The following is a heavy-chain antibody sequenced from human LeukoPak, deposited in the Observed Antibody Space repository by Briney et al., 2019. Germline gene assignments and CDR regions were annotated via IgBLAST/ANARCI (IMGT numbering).Heavy chain of an antibody. CDR3: ARARGNTYGYFEY. CDR1: GFTFSSYA. CDR2: INGDASST. J-gene: IGHJ4*02. D-gene: IGHD5-18*01. V-gene: IGHV3-74*01. Sequence: GASLRLSCAASGFTFSSYAMSWVRQAPGKGLVWVSRINGDASSTSYADSVKGRFTISRGNAKSTLYLQMNSLRVEDTAVYYCARARGNTYGYFEYWGQGTLVTVSS.